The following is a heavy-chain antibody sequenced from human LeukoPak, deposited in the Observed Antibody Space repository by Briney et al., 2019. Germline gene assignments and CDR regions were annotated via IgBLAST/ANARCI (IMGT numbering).Heavy chain of an antibody. CDR3: ARGGLVGAFYDAFDI. CDR1: GYTFTSYY. D-gene: IGHD1-26*01. CDR2: INPSGGST. V-gene: IGHV1-46*01. J-gene: IGHJ3*02. Sequence: ASVKVSCKASGYTFTSYYMHWVRQAPGQGLEWMGIINPSGGSTSYAQKFQGRVTMTRDTSTSTVYMELSSLRSEDTAVYYCARGGLVGAFYDAFDIWGQGTMVTVSS.